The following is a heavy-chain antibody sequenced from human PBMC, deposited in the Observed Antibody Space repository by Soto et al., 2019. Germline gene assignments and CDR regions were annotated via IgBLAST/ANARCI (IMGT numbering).Heavy chain of an antibody. Sequence: PSETLSLSCTVSGASMNSYHWSWIRQPAGKGLEWIGHIHSSGSTNYNPSLKSRVTMPVDTSKNQFSLRLMSLTAADTAVYYCARDQGVAAAGITWFDPWGQGSLLTVSS. J-gene: IGHJ5*02. CDR2: IHSSGST. CDR3: ARDQGVAAAGITWFDP. D-gene: IGHD6-13*01. V-gene: IGHV4-4*07. CDR1: GASMNSYH.